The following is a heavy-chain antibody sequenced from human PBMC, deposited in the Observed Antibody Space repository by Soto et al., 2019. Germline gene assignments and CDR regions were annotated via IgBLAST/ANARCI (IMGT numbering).Heavy chain of an antibody. CDR2: IWYDGSNK. CDR1: GFTFSSYG. V-gene: IGHV3-33*01. CDR3: ARDNSGISSWLDY. Sequence: QVQLVESGGGVVQPGRSLRLSCAASGFTFSSYGMHWVRQAPGKGLEWVAVIWYDGSNKYYADSVKGRFTISRDNSKNTLYLQMNSLRAKDTAVYYCARDNSGISSWLDYWGQGTLVTVSS. J-gene: IGHJ4*02. D-gene: IGHD6-13*01.